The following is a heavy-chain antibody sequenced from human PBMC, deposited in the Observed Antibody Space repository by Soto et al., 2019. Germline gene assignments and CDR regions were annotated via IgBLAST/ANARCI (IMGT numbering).Heavy chain of an antibody. CDR3: AKEGIMVRGEDAFDI. V-gene: IGHV3-9*01. J-gene: IGHJ3*02. Sequence: EVQLVESGGGLVQPGRSLRLSCAASGFTFDDYAMRWVRQAPGKGLEWVSGISWNSGSIGYADSVKGRFTISRDNAKNSLYLQMNSLRAEDTALYYCAKEGIMVRGEDAFDIWGQGTMVTVSS. D-gene: IGHD3-10*01. CDR1: GFTFDDYA. CDR2: ISWNSGSI.